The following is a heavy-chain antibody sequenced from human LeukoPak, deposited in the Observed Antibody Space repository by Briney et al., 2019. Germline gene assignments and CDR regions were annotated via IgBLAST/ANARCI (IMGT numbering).Heavy chain of an antibody. J-gene: IGHJ4*02. CDR2: IYTSGST. D-gene: IGHD4-17*01. CDR1: RDSISTYY. V-gene: IGHV4-4*07. Sequence: PSETLSLTCTVSRDSISTYYWSWIRQPAGKRLEWIGRIYTSGSTNYNPSLKSRVTMSVDTSKNQFSLKLSSVTAADTAVYYCAKQSLYGDYDYWGQGNLVTVSS. CDR3: AKQSLYGDYDY.